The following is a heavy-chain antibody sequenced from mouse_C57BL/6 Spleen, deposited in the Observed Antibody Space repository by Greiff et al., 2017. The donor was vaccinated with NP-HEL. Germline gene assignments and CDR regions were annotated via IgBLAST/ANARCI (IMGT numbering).Heavy chain of an antibody. V-gene: IGHV1-81*01. CDR3: ARYYDGYYGYFDV. J-gene: IGHJ1*03. Sequence: VMLVESGAELARPGASVKLSCKASGYTFTSYGISWVKQRTGQGLEWIGEIYPRSGNTYYNEKFKGKATLTADKSSSTAYMELRSLTSEDSAVYFCARYYDGYYGYFDVWGTGTTVTVSS. D-gene: IGHD2-3*01. CDR1: GYTFTSYG. CDR2: IYPRSGNT.